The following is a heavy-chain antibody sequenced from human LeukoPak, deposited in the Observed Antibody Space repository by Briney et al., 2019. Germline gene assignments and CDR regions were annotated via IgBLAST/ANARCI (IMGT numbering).Heavy chain of an antibody. CDR3: ARDGGYYFDY. V-gene: IGHV3-48*03. Sequence: PGGSLRLSCAASGFTFSSYETNWVRQAPGKGLEWVSYISSSGSTIYYADSVKGRFTISRDNAKNSLYLQMNSLRAEDTAVYYCARDGGYYFDYWGQGTLVTVSS. J-gene: IGHJ4*02. D-gene: IGHD3-16*01. CDR2: ISSSGSTI. CDR1: GFTFSSYE.